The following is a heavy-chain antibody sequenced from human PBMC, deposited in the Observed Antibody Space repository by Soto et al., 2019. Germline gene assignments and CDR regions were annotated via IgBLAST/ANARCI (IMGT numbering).Heavy chain of an antibody. D-gene: IGHD3-10*01. CDR3: ARDYFSIRGENHMDV. Sequence: EVQLVESGGGLVKPGGSLRLSCAASGFTFSSYSMNWVRQAPGKGLEWVSSISSSSSYIYYADSVKGRFTISRDNAKNSLYLQMNSLRAEDTAVYYCARDYFSIRGENHMDVWGKGTTVTVSS. CDR2: ISSSSSYI. V-gene: IGHV3-21*01. CDR1: GFTFSSYS. J-gene: IGHJ6*03.